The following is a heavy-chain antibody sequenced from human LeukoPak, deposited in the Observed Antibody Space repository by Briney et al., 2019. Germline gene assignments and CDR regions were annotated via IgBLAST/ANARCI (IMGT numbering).Heavy chain of an antibody. CDR3: ARDKTRGLRYSYSKSGNYFDY. J-gene: IGHJ4*02. CDR1: GFTFSSYW. Sequence: GGSLGLSCAASGFTFSSYWMSWVRQAPGKGLEWVANIKQDGSEKYYVDSVKGRFTISRDNAKNSLYLQMNSLRAEDTAVYSCARDKTRGLRYSYSKSGNYFDYWGQGTLVTVSS. CDR2: IKQDGSEK. V-gene: IGHV3-7*01. D-gene: IGHD5-18*01.